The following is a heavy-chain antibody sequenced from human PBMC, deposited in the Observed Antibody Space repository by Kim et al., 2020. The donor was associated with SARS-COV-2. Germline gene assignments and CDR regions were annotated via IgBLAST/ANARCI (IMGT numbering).Heavy chain of an antibody. CDR3: ARTLITMIVVVTHFDY. Sequence: SETLSLTCTVSGGSISSGGYYWSWIRQYPGKGLEWIGYIYYSGSTYYNPSLKSRVTISVDTSKNQFSLKLSSVTAADTAVYYCARTLITMIVVVTHFDYWGQGTLVTVSS. CDR1: GGSISSGGYY. V-gene: IGHV4-31*03. CDR2: IYYSGST. D-gene: IGHD3-22*01. J-gene: IGHJ4*02.